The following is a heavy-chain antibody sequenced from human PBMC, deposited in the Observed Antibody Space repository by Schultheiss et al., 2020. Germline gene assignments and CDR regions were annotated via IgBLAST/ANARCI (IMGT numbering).Heavy chain of an antibody. CDR2: ISGSGDDT. CDR1: GFTFSSYG. J-gene: IGHJ4*02. CDR3: ARAVYYYGSGSYYAGYFDY. V-gene: IGHV3-23*01. D-gene: IGHD3-10*01. Sequence: GGSLRLSCAASGFTFSSYGMHWVRQAPGKGLEWVSTISGSGDDTNYADSVKGRFTISRDNSKNTLYLQMNSLRAEDTAVYYCARAVYYYGSGSYYAGYFDYWGQGTLVTVSS.